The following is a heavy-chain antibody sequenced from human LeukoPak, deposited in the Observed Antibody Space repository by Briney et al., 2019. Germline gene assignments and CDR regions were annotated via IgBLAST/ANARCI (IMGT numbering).Heavy chain of an antibody. CDR1: GGTFSSYA. CDR3: ARQSIPYSSSWYAIGFDP. D-gene: IGHD6-13*01. Sequence: SVKVSCKASGGTFSSYAISWVRQAPGQGLEWMGGIIPIFGTANYAQKFQGRVTITADESTSTAYMELSSLRSEDTAVYYCARQSIPYSSSWYAIGFDPWGQGTLVTVSS. V-gene: IGHV1-69*13. J-gene: IGHJ5*02. CDR2: IIPIFGTA.